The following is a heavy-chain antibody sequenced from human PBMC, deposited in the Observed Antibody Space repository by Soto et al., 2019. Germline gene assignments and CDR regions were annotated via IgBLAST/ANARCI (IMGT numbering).Heavy chain of an antibody. D-gene: IGHD6-13*01. CDR1: GFTFSSYG. J-gene: IGHJ6*02. V-gene: IGHV3-33*01. Sequence: QVQLVESGGGVVQPGRSLRLSCAASGFTFSSYGMHWVRQAPGKGLEWVAVIWYDGSNKYYADSVKGRFTISRDNSKNTLYLQMNSLRAEDTAVYYCARDKYKRVAAAYYYYGMDVWGQGTTVTVSS. CDR2: IWYDGSNK. CDR3: ARDKYKRVAAAYYYYGMDV.